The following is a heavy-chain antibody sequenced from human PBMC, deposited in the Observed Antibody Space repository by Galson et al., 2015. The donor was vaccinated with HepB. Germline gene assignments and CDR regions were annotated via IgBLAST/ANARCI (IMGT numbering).Heavy chain of an antibody. CDR1: GFTFSSYA. J-gene: IGHJ4*02. D-gene: IGHD2-15*01. V-gene: IGHV3-23*01. CDR3: AKDLGGYCTGGSCSLGG. Sequence: LRLSCAASGFTFSSYAMSWVRQAPGKGLEWVSAISDSGGSTYYADSVKGRFTISRDNSKNTLYLQMNSLRAEDTAVYYCAKDLGGYCTGGSCSLGGWGQGTLVTVSS. CDR2: ISDSGGST.